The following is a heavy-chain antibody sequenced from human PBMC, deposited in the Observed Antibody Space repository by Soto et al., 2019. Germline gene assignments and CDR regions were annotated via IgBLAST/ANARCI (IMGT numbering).Heavy chain of an antibody. J-gene: IGHJ6*02. CDR3: ARDAWSVVCGLLISGGLDV. Sequence: SETLSLTCTVSGGSISSGDYYWSWIRQPPGKGLEWIGYISNSGTAYYNPSLRSRVSISVDTSKNQFSLQLVSVTVADTAVYSGARDAWSVVCGLLISGGLDVCGQVTTVTFYS. CDR2: ISNSGTA. CDR1: GGSISSGDYY. V-gene: IGHV4-30-4*01. D-gene: IGHD3-3*01.